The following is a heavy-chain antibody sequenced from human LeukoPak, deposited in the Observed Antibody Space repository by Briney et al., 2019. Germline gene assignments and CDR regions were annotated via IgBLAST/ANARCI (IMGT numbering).Heavy chain of an antibody. CDR1: GGFISSYY. V-gene: IGHV4-4*09. Sequence: SETLSLTCTVSGGFISSYYWSWIRQPPGKGLEWIGYIYTSGSTNYNPSLKSRVTISVDTSKNQFSLKLSSVTAADTAVYYCARVGPSIAARFPAHYYYYYMDVWGKGTTVTVSS. D-gene: IGHD6-6*01. CDR3: ARVGPSIAARFPAHYYYYYMDV. J-gene: IGHJ6*03. CDR2: IYTSGST.